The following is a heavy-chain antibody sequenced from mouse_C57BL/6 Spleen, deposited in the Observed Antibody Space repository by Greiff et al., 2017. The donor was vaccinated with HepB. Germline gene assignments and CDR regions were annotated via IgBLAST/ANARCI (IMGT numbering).Heavy chain of an antibody. Sequence: VQLQQSGPELVKPGASVKISCKASGYAFSSSWMNWVKQRPGKGLEWIGRIYPGDGDTNYNGKFKGKATLTADKSSSTAYMQLSSLTSEDSAVYFCARAVGSSYFDVWGTGTTVTVSS. CDR1: GYAFSSSW. CDR3: ARAVGSSYFDV. V-gene: IGHV1-82*01. J-gene: IGHJ1*03. D-gene: IGHD1-1*01. CDR2: IYPGDGDT.